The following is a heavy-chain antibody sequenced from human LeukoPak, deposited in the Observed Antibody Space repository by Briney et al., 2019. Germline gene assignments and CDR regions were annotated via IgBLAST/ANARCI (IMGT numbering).Heavy chain of an antibody. CDR2: ISGSGGST. CDR3: AKDPAAAGTFDY. CDR1: GFTFSSYA. V-gene: IGHV3-23*01. Sequence: PGGSLILSCAASGFTFSSYAMSWVRQAPGKGLEWVSAISGSGGSTYYADSVKGRFTISRDNSKNTLYLQMNSLRAEDTAVYYCAKDPAAAGTFDYWGQGTLVTVSS. J-gene: IGHJ4*02. D-gene: IGHD6-13*01.